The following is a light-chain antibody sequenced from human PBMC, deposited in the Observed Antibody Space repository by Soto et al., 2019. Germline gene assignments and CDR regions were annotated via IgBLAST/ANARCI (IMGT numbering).Light chain of an antibody. CDR3: SSYISSSTPYV. V-gene: IGLV2-14*03. Sequence: QSVPTQPASVSGSPGQSITISCTGTSSDIGGYNFVSWYQHHPGKAPRLMIFGVSDRPSGVSDRFSGSKSGNTASLTISGLQAEDEADYYCSSYISSSTPYVFGTGTKVTVL. J-gene: IGLJ1*01. CDR2: GVS. CDR1: SSDIGGYNF.